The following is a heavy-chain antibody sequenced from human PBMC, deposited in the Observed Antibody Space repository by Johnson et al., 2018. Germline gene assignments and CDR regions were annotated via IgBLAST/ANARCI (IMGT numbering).Heavy chain of an antibody. D-gene: IGHD4-17*01. V-gene: IGHV3-21*01. CDR3: ARSQSAYYGDYVGAEYFQH. Sequence: VQLVESGGGLVQPGGSLRLSCAASGFTFSSYAMSWVRQAPGKGLEWVSSISSSSSYIYNADSMKGRFTISRDNAKNSLHLQMNSLRAEGTAVYYCARSQSAYYGDYVGAEYFQHWGQGTLVTVSS. CDR1: GFTFSSYA. CDR2: ISSSSSYI. J-gene: IGHJ1*01.